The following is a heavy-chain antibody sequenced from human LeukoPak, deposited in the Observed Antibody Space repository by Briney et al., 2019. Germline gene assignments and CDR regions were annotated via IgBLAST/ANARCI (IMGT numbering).Heavy chain of an antibody. V-gene: IGHV1-24*01. CDR1: GYTLTELS. CDR3: ATPYYDSSGYCFDY. D-gene: IGHD3-22*01. J-gene: IGHJ4*02. CDR2: FDPEDGET. Sequence: ASVKVSCKVSGYTLTELSMHWVRQAPGKGLEWMGGFDPEDGETIYAQKFRGRVTMTEDTSTDTAYMELSSLRSEDTAVYYCATPYYDSSGYCFDYWGQGTLVTVSS.